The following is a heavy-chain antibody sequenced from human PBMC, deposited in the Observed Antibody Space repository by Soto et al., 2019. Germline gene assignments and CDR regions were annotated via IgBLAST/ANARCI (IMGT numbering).Heavy chain of an antibody. CDR1: GYTFTSYY. Sequence: QVQLVQSGAEVKKPGASVKVSCKASGYTFTSYYMHWVRQAPGQGLEWMGIINPSGGGTSYAQKFPGRVTMTRATSTSTGYMGLSSLRSEDTAVYYCARGGYSSGSYSFDYWGQGTLVTVSS. D-gene: IGHD6-19*01. V-gene: IGHV1-46*03. CDR3: ARGGYSSGSYSFDY. CDR2: INPSGGGT. J-gene: IGHJ4*02.